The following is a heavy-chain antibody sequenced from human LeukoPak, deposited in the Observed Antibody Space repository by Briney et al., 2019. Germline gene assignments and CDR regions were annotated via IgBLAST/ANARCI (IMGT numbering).Heavy chain of an antibody. CDR3: ARDSRYYDFWGGYVSPSDY. Sequence: SVKVSCKASGGTFSSYAISWVRQAPGQGLEWMGGIIPIFGTANYAQKFQGRVTITADESTSTAYMELSSLRSEDTAVYYCARDSRYYDFWGGYVSPSDYWGQGTLVTVSS. J-gene: IGHJ4*02. CDR1: GGTFSSYA. D-gene: IGHD3-3*01. CDR2: IIPIFGTA. V-gene: IGHV1-69*13.